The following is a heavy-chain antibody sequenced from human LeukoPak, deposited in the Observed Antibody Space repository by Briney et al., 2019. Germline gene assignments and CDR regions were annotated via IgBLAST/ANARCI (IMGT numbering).Heavy chain of an antibody. CDR1: GYTFTDYY. D-gene: IGHD4-17*01. V-gene: IGHV1-2*06. CDR3: ARWSIAVTTLGYAFDI. CDR2: IKPNSGGT. Sequence: ASVKVSCKASGYTFTDYYMHWVRQAPGQGLEWMGRIKPNSGGTNYGQKFQGRVTMTRDTSVSTAYMELNSLRYDDTAVYYCARWSIAVTTLGYAFDIWGQGTMVTVSS. J-gene: IGHJ3*02.